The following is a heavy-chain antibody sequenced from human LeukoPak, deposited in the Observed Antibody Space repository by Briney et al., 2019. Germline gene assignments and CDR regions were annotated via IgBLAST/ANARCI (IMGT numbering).Heavy chain of an antibody. Sequence: KPSETLSLTCAVYGGSFSGYYWSWIRQPAGKGLEWIGEINHSRSTNYNPSLKSRVTISVDTSKNQFSLKLSFVTAADTAVYYCARGLVLLWFGEPRTDMDVWGKGTTVTVSS. D-gene: IGHD3-10*01. J-gene: IGHJ6*03. V-gene: IGHV4-34*01. CDR2: INHSRST. CDR1: GGSFSGYY. CDR3: ARGLVLLWFGEPRTDMDV.